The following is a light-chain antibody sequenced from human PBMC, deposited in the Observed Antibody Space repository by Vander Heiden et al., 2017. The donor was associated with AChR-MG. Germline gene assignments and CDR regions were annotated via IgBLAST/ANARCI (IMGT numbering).Light chain of an antibody. CDR1: SSDVGNYNS. Sequence: QSALTRPRSVSGSPGQSVTISCTGTSSDVGNYNSVSCYQQHPRNAPTLMNYDVTQRPSGVPDRFAGSKSGTTAFLTISGLQAEDEAYYYCCSYAGSYTWVFGGGTKLTVL. V-gene: IGLV2-11*01. J-gene: IGLJ2*01. CDR2: DVT. CDR3: CSYAGSYTWV.